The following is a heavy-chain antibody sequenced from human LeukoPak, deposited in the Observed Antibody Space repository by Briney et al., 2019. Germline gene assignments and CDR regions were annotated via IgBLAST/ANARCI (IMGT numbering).Heavy chain of an antibody. J-gene: IGHJ4*02. V-gene: IGHV3-30*18. Sequence: PGRSLRLSCAAAGFTFSSYGMHWVRQAPGKGLEWVAFISYDGSNKFYPDSVKGLFTISRDNSNLYLQMNSLRAEDTAVYYCAKDGKKWQEPLESWGQGTLVIVSS. CDR2: ISYDGSNK. CDR1: GFTFSSYG. CDR3: AKDGKKWQEPLES. D-gene: IGHD1-14*01.